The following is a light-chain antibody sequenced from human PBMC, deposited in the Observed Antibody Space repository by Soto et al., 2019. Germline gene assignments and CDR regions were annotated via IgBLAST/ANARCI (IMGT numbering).Light chain of an antibody. CDR3: QQYGSSPPST. CDR2: GAS. Sequence: EIVLTQSPGTLSLSPGERATLSCRASQSVSSSYLAWYQQKPGQAPRLLIYGASSRATGIPDRFSGSGSGTDFPLTISRLEPEDFAVHYCQQYGSSPPSTFGGGTKVEIK. CDR1: QSVSSSY. J-gene: IGKJ4*01. V-gene: IGKV3-20*01.